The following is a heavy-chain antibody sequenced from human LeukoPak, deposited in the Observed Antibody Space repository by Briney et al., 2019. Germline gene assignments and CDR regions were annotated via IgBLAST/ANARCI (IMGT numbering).Heavy chain of an antibody. CDR3: ARVERIAAAGYYFDY. Sequence: SETLSLTCTVSGGSINDYYWTWIRQPPGKGLEWIGYIYYSGSTNYNPSLKSRVTISVDTSKNQFSLKLSSVTAADTAVYYCARVERIAAAGYYFDYWGQGTLATVSS. V-gene: IGHV4-59*01. D-gene: IGHD6-13*01. J-gene: IGHJ4*02. CDR2: IYYSGST. CDR1: GGSINDYY.